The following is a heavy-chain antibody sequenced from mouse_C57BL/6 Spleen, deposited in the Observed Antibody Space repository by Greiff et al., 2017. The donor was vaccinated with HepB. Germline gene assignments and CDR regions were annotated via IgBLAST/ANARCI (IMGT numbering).Heavy chain of an antibody. CDR1: GYSITSGYD. CDR2: ISYSGST. Sequence: DVMLVESGPGMVKPSQSLSLTCTVTGYSITSGYDWHWIRHFPGNKLEWMGYISYSGSTNYNPSLKSRISITHDTSKNHFFLKLNSVTTEDTATYYCARTDYGSNYAMDYWGQGTSVTVSS. J-gene: IGHJ4*01. D-gene: IGHD1-1*01. CDR3: ARTDYGSNYAMDY. V-gene: IGHV3-1*01.